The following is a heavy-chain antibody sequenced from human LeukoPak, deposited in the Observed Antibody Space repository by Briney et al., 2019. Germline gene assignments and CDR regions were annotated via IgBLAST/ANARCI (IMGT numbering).Heavy chain of an antibody. CDR2: INPSGGST. J-gene: IGHJ4*02. V-gene: IGHV1-46*01. Sequence: ASVKVSCKASGYTFTSYYMHWVRRAPGQGLEWMGIINPSGGSTSYAQKFQGRVTMTRDMSTSTVYMELSSLRSEDTAVYYCARDRPYDYVWAKNPKAGEFDYWGQGTLVTVSS. D-gene: IGHD3-16*01. CDR3: ARDRPYDYVWAKNPKAGEFDY. CDR1: GYTFTSYY.